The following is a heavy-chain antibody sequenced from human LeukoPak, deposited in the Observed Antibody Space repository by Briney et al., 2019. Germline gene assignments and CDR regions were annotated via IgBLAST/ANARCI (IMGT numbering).Heavy chain of an antibody. J-gene: IGHJ6*02. CDR1: GFTFSSYW. CDR2: INQDGSEK. CDR3: ARVDV. Sequence: GGSLRLSCVASGFTFSSYWIGWVREAPGKGLEWVDNINQDGSEKYYVDSVKGRFTISRDNAKNSLYLQMNSLRAEDTAVYYCARVDVWGQGTTVTVS. V-gene: IGHV3-7*01.